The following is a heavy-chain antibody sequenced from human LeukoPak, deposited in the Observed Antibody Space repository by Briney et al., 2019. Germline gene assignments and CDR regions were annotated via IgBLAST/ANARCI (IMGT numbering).Heavy chain of an antibody. Sequence: SETLSLTCGVSGYPISSGYQWAWIRQSPGKGLEWIGSIYHSGSAHYNPSLKSRVTISVETSKNQFSLNIYSVTAADTAVYYCAKGCTGRYCSSTSLLDYWGQGTLVTVSS. V-gene: IGHV4-38-2*01. CDR3: AKGCTGRYCSSTSLLDY. CDR1: GYPISSGYQ. J-gene: IGHJ4*02. D-gene: IGHD2-2*01. CDR2: IYHSGSA.